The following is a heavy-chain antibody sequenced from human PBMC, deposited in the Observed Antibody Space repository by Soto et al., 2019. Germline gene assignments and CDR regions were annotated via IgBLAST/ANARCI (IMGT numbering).Heavy chain of an antibody. D-gene: IGHD3-22*01. CDR1: GFTFTSSA. CDR2: IVVGSGNT. Sequence: GASVKVSCKASGFTFTSSAVQWVRQARGQRLEWIGWIVVGSGNTNYAQKFQERVTITRDMSTSTAYMELSSLRSEDTAVYYCAAWRRYYYDSSGSRPFFYWGQGTLVTVSS. CDR3: AAWRRYYYDSSGSRPFFY. J-gene: IGHJ4*02. V-gene: IGHV1-58*01.